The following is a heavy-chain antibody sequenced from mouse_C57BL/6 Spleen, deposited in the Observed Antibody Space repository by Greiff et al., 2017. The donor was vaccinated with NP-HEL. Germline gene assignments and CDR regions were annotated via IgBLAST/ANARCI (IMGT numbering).Heavy chain of an antibody. CDR1: GFSLTSYG. Sequence: VQLQQSGPGLVQPSQSLSITCTVSGFSLTSYGVHWVRQSPGKGLEWLGVIWSGGSTDYNAAFISRLSISKDNSKSQVFFKMNSLQADDTAIYYRARVEGGNLAWFAYWGQGTLVTVSA. CDR3: ARVEGGNLAWFAY. J-gene: IGHJ3*01. V-gene: IGHV2-2*01. D-gene: IGHD2-1*01. CDR2: IWSGGST.